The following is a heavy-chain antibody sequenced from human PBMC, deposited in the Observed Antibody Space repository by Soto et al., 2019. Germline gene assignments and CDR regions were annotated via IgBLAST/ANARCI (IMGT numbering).Heavy chain of an antibody. CDR2: INHSGST. CDR3: ARAAAAGGEPSNFDY. Sequence: SETLSLTCADYGGSFSGYYWSWIRQPPGKGLEWIGEINHSGSTNYNPSLKSRVTISVDTSKNQFSLKLSSVTAADTAVYYCARAAAAGGEPSNFDYWGQGTLVTVSS. D-gene: IGHD6-13*01. V-gene: IGHV4-34*01. J-gene: IGHJ4*02. CDR1: GGSFSGYY.